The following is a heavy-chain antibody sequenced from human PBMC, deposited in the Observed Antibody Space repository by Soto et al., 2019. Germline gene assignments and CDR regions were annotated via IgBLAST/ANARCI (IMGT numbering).Heavy chain of an antibody. CDR1: GFTFSTDA. CDR3: AKENGYSSSWFEFDD. V-gene: IGHV3-23*01. CDR2: ISGSGGST. Sequence: EVQLLESGGGLVQPGGSLRLSCAASGFTFSTDAMSWVRQAPGKGLEWVSAISGSGGSTYYADFVKGRCTISRVNSKKTLYLQTNSLRAEDTAVYYFAKENGYSSSWFEFDDWGQGTLVTVSS. J-gene: IGHJ4*02. D-gene: IGHD6-13*01.